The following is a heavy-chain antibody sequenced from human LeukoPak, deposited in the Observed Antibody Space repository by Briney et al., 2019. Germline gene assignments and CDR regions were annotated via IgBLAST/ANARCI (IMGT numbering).Heavy chain of an antibody. V-gene: IGHV3-23*01. CDR2: TSGSGGST. CDR3: AKDQVSYFYDSSGYR. Sequence: PGGSLRLSCAAAGFTFSSYWMHWVRQAPGKGLEWVSGTSGSGGSTYYADSVKGRFTISRDNSKNTLYLQMNSLRAEDTAVYYCAKDQVSYFYDSSGYRWGQGTLVTVSS. D-gene: IGHD3-22*01. CDR1: GFTFSSYW. J-gene: IGHJ4*02.